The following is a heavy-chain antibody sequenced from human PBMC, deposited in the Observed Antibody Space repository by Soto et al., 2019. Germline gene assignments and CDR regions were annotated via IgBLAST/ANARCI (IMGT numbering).Heavy chain of an antibody. V-gene: IGHV3-48*02. CDR2: ISSSSSTI. J-gene: IGHJ6*03. CDR1: GFTFSSYS. Sequence: GSLRLSCAASGFTFSSYSMNWVRQAPGKGLEWVAYISSSSSTIYYADSVKGRFTISRDNAKNSLYLQMNSLRDEDTAVYYCARGSNYYDILTGNNYYYMDVWGKGTTVTVSS. CDR3: ARGSNYYDILTGNNYYYMDV. D-gene: IGHD3-9*01.